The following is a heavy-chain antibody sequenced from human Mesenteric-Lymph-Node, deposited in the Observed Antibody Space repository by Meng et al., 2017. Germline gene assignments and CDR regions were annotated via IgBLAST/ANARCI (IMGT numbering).Heavy chain of an antibody. V-gene: IGHV3-74*01. Sequence: EVQLVESGGGLVQPGGSLRRSCAASGFTFSSYWMHWVRQAPGKGLVWVSRINGDGSSISYADSVRGRFTLSRDNAKNTLYLQMNSLRAEDTAVYYCARVVGPLEEYFDYWGQGILVTVSS. CDR2: INGDGSSI. CDR1: GFTFSSYW. D-gene: IGHD3/OR15-3a*01. J-gene: IGHJ4*02. CDR3: ARVVGPLEEYFDY.